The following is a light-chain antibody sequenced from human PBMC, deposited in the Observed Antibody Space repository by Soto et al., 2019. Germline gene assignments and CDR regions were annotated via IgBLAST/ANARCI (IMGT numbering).Light chain of an antibody. V-gene: IGKV3-20*01. J-gene: IGKJ2*01. Sequence: EIVLTQSPGTLSLSPGERATLSCRASQSVSSSYLAWYQQQPGQAPRLLIYGASNRATGIPDRFSGSGSGTDVALAISRLETEDFAMYYCQEYGGSPMYTFGQGTKLEIK. CDR1: QSVSSSY. CDR2: GAS. CDR3: QEYGGSPMYT.